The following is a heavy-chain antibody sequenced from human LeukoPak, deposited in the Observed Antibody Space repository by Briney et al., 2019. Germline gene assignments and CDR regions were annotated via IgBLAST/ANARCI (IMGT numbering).Heavy chain of an antibody. CDR2: IYYSGST. J-gene: IGHJ4*02. CDR3: ARYSGYDDGYDY. V-gene: IGHV4-59*08. CDR1: GGSISSYY. D-gene: IGHD5-12*01. Sequence: SETLSLTCTVSGGSISSYYWSWIRQPPGKGLEWIGYIYYSGSTYYNPSLKSRVTISVDTSKNQFSLKLSSVTAADTAVYYCARYSGYDDGYDYWGQGTLVTVSS.